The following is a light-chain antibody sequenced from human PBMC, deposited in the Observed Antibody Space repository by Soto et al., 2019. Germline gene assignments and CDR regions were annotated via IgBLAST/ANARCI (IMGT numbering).Light chain of an antibody. J-gene: IGKJ1*01. CDR2: AAS. Sequence: DIQMTQSPSSLSASVGDRVTITCPASQTISTYLNWYQQKPGKAPKLLIYAASSLQSGVPSRFSGSRSGTDFTLTISRLQPEDFATYYCQQAYSQDSTFGRGTNGDIK. CDR3: QQAYSQDST. V-gene: IGKV1-39*01. CDR1: QTISTY.